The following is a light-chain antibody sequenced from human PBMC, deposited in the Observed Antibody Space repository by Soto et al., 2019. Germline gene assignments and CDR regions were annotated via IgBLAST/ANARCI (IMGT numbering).Light chain of an antibody. CDR2: DVS. CDR1: SSDVGGYNH. Sequence: QSALTQPASVSGSPGQSITISCTGSSSDVGGYNHVSWYQQHPGKAPKLMIYDVSARPSGVPDRFSGSKSANTASLTISGLQTEDEADYYCCSYAGTYIPLFGGGTKLTVL. V-gene: IGLV2-11*01. CDR3: CSYAGTYIPL. J-gene: IGLJ2*01.